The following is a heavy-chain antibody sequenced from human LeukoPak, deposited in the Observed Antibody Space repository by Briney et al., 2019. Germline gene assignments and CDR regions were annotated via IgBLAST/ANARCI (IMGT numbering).Heavy chain of an antibody. Sequence: SETLSLTCTVSGGSISSHYWSWIRQPPGKGLEWIGYIYYSGSTNYNPSLKSRVTISVDTSKNQFSLKLSSVTAADTAVYYCARGEYYYGSGSYCFDYWGQGTLVTVSS. CDR1: GGSISSHY. V-gene: IGHV4-59*11. J-gene: IGHJ4*02. CDR2: IYYSGST. D-gene: IGHD3-10*01. CDR3: ARGEYYYGSGSYCFDY.